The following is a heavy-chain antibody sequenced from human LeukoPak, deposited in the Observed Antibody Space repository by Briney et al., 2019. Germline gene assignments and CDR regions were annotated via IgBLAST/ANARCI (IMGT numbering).Heavy chain of an antibody. V-gene: IGHV4-59*08. J-gene: IGHJ4*02. D-gene: IGHD3-22*01. CDR1: GGSISSYY. CDR2: IYYSGTT. Sequence: SETLSLTCTVSGGSISSYYWSWIRQPPGKGLEWMGYIYYSGTTNYNPPLKSRVTISVDTSKNQFSLKLSSVTAADTAVYYCARHQGYDYDRSGYYAMDYWGQGTLVTVSS. CDR3: ARHQGYDYDRSGYYAMDY.